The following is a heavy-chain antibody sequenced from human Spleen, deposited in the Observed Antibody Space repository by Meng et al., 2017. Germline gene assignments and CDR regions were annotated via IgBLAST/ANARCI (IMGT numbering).Heavy chain of an antibody. V-gene: IGHV4-31*01. D-gene: IGHD3-9*01. CDR2: IYYSGST. CDR1: GGSISSGGYY. J-gene: IGHJ5*02. CDR3: ARSAYAINNWFDP. Sequence: VRVQESGPGLLKPSETLSLPCTVSGGSISSGGYYWSWIRQHPGKGLEWIGYIYYSGSTYYNPSLKSLVTISVDTSKNQFSLKLSSVTAADTAVYYRARSAYAINNWFDPWGQGTLVTVSS.